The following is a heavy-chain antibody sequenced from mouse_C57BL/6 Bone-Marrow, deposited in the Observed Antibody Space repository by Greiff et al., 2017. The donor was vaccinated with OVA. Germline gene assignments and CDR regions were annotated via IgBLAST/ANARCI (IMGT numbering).Heavy chain of an antibody. D-gene: IGHD2-3*01. CDR3: ARDGYYPY. Sequence: QVQLQQPGAELVMPGASVKLSCKASGYTFTSYWMHWVKQRPGQGLEWIGEIDPSDSYTNYNQKFKGKSTLTVDKSSSTAYMQLSSLTSEDSAVYYCARDGYYPYWGQGTLSLSLQ. CDR1: GYTFTSYW. J-gene: IGHJ3*01. CDR2: IDPSDSYT. V-gene: IGHV1-69*01.